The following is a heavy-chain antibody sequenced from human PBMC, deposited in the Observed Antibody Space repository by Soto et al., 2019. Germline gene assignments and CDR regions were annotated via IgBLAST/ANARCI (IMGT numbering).Heavy chain of an antibody. J-gene: IGHJ4*02. V-gene: IGHV4-30-4*08. Sequence: SETLSLTCTVSGGSISSGGYYWSWIRQHPGRGLEWIGYIYYSGSTYYNPSLKSRVTISVDTSKNQFSLKLSSVTAADTAVYYCATILNCSGGSCYIRVDYWGQGTLVTVSS. CDR2: IYYSGST. CDR3: ATILNCSGGSCYIRVDY. D-gene: IGHD2-15*01. CDR1: GGSISSGGYY.